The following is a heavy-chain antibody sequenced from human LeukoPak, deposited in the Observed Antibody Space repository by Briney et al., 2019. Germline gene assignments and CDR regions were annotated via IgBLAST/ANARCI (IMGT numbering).Heavy chain of an antibody. CDR3: ARDLSGGGYYFDY. CDR2: ISGSGANT. J-gene: IGHJ4*02. V-gene: IGHV3-21*01. D-gene: IGHD2-15*01. Sequence: GGTLRLSCAASGFTFSSYGMTWVRQAPGKGLEWVSAISGSGANTYYADSVKGRFTISRDNAKNSLYLQMNSLRAEDTAVYYCARDLSGGGYYFDYWGQGTLVTVSS. CDR1: GFTFSSYG.